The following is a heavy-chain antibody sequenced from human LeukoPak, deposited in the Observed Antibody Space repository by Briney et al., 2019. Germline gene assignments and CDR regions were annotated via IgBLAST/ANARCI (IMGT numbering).Heavy chain of an antibody. CDR2: INHSRST. CDR3: AKSNGYGLIDI. J-gene: IGHJ3*02. CDR1: GGSFSPYY. D-gene: IGHD3-10*01. V-gene: IGHV4-34*01. Sequence: SETLSLTCAVYGGSFSPYYWSWIRQSPDKGLEWIGEINHSRSTNYNPSLKSRVTISLDTSRNQFSLKLNSVTAADTAVYYCAKSNGYGLIDIWGQGTMVTVSS.